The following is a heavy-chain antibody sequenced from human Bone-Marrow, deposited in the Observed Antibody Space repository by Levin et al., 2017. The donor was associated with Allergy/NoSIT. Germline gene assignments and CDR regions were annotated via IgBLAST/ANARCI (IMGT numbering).Heavy chain of an antibody. CDR2: IYPGDSDT. J-gene: IGHJ5*02. D-gene: IGHD3-3*01. Sequence: GGSLRLSCKGSGYSFTSYWIGWVRQMPGKGLEWMGIIYPGDSDTRYSPSFQGQVTISADKSISTAYLQWSSLKASDTAMYYCARVRYYDFWSGYGPNWFDPWGQGTLVTVSS. CDR3: ARVRYYDFWSGYGPNWFDP. CDR1: GYSFTSYW. V-gene: IGHV5-51*01.